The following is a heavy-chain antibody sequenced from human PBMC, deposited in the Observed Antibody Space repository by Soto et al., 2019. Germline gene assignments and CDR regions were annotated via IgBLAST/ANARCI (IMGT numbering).Heavy chain of an antibody. CDR3: TREIGGAYGDALDI. J-gene: IGHJ3*02. V-gene: IGHV3-48*03. CDR2: IDIAGGTK. D-gene: IGHD1-26*01. CDR1: GFTLSAYE. Sequence: GGSLRLSCAASGFTLSAYEMNWVRQAPGKGLEWVSYIDIAGGTKYYGNSVKGRFTIPRDSAKNSLYLQMNSLRADDTAIYYCTREIGGAYGDALDIWGQGTMVTVSS.